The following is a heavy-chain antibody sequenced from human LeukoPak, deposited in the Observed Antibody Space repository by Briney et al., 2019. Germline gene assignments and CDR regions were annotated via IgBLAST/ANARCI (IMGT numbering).Heavy chain of an antibody. D-gene: IGHD4/OR15-4a*01. CDR2: IYYSGST. J-gene: IGHJ4*02. Sequence: SETLSLTCTVSGGSISSYYWSWIRQPPGKGLEWIGYIYYSGSTNYKPSLKSRVTISVETSKNQFSLKLRSVTAADTAVYYCARRAGAYSHPYDYWGQGTLVTVSS. CDR3: ARRAGAYSHPYDY. V-gene: IGHV4-59*01. CDR1: GGSISSYY.